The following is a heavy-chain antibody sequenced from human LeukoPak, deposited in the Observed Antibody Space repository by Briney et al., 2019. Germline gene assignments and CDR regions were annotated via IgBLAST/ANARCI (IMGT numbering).Heavy chain of an antibody. CDR3: AKVSADGFNPIDF. CDR2: IRGSGGDT. D-gene: IGHD5-24*01. J-gene: IGHJ4*02. CDR1: GFSFTNYA. Sequence: GGSLRLSSAASGFSFTNYAMSWVRQAPGKGLEWVSAIRGSGGDTNYADSVKGRFTISRDNFKNTLYLQMNSLKADDTAVYYCAKVSADGFNPIDFWGQGTLVTVSS. V-gene: IGHV3-23*01.